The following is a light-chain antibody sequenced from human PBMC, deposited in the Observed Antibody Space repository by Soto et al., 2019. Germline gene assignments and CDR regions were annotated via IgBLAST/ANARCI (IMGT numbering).Light chain of an antibody. J-gene: IGLJ1*01. CDR1: SSDVGGYNY. Sequence: QSVLTQPRSVSGSPGQSVTISCTGTSSDVGGYNYVSWYQQHPGKAPKLMIYDVSKRPSGVPDRFSGSKSGNTASLTISGLQAEDEADYYCCSYAGSDTFGYVFGTGTKLTVL. V-gene: IGLV2-11*01. CDR2: DVS. CDR3: CSYAGSDTFGYV.